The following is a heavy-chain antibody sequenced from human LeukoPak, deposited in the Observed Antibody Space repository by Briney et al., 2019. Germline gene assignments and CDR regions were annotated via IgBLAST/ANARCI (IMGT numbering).Heavy chain of an antibody. Sequence: GGSLRLSCAASGFTFSSYEMNWVRQAPGKGLEWVSYISSSGSTIYYADSVKGRFTISRDNAKNSLYLQMSSLRAEDTAVYYCARERSGAGYYYYYYMDVWGKGTTVTISS. CDR1: GFTFSSYE. D-gene: IGHD7-27*01. CDR3: ARERSGAGYYYYYYMDV. CDR2: ISSSGSTI. V-gene: IGHV3-48*03. J-gene: IGHJ6*03.